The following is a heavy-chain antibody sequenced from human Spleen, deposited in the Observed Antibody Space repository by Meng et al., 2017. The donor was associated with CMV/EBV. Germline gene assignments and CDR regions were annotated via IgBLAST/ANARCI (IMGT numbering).Heavy chain of an antibody. CDR3: ARMYSGSYLGY. CDR2: IYYSGST. V-gene: IGHV4-61*01. D-gene: IGHD1-26*01. CDR1: GGSVSSGSYY. J-gene: IGHJ4*02. Sequence: GSLRLSCTVSGGSVSSGSYYWSWIRQPPGKGLEWIGYIYYSGSTNYNPSLKSRVTISVDTSKNQFSLKLSSVTAADTAVYYCARMYSGSYLGYWGQGTLVTVSS.